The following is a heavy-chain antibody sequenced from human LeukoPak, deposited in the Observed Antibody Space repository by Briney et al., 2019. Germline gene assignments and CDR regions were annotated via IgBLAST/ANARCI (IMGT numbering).Heavy chain of an antibody. J-gene: IGHJ4*02. CDR3: APPEPVNYYDSSN. V-gene: IGHV4-34*01. Sequence: PSETLSLTCAVYGGSFSGYYWSWIRQPPGKGLEWIGEINHSGSTNYNPSLKSRVTISVDTSKNQFSLKLSSVTAADTAVYYCAPPEPVNYYDSSNWGQGTLVTVSS. D-gene: IGHD3-22*01. CDR2: INHSGST. CDR1: GGSFSGYY.